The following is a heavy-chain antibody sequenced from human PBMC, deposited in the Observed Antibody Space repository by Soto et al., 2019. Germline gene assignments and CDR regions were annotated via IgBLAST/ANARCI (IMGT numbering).Heavy chain of an antibody. V-gene: IGHV5-51*01. CDR1: GYSFSSYW. CDR3: ARHSGSRWYTGSFEI. D-gene: IGHD6-19*01. CDR2: IYPTDSDT. J-gene: IGHJ3*02. Sequence: GESLKISCKGSGYSFSSYWIGWVRQMPGKGLEWMGIIYPTDSDTRYSPSFQGQVTISADKSISTAYLQWSSLKASDTAMYYCARHSGSRWYTGSFEIWGQGRMVT.